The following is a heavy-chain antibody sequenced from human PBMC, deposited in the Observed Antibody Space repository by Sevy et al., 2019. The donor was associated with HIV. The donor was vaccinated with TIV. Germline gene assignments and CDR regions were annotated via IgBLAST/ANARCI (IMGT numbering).Heavy chain of an antibody. CDR2: ISYDGSNK. D-gene: IGHD6-13*01. V-gene: IGHV3-30-3*01. CDR3: ARGSRAAAGDFDY. Sequence: GGSLRLSCAASGFTFSSYAMHWVRQAPGKGLEWVAVISYDGSNKYYADSVKGRFTISRDNSKNTLYLQMNSLRAEDTAVYYCARGSRAAAGDFDYWGQRTLVTVSS. CDR1: GFTFSSYA. J-gene: IGHJ4*02.